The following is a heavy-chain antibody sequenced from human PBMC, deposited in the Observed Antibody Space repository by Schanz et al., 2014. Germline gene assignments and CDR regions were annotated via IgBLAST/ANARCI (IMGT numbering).Heavy chain of an antibody. CDR1: GASVSSFY. D-gene: IGHD3-10*01. J-gene: IGHJ5*02. CDR2: VYATGRT. CDR3: ARTLVNGSRKWFVP. V-gene: IGHV4-4*07. Sequence: QVQLQESGPGLVKPSETLSLTCAVSGASVSSFYWSWIRQPAGKGLEWIGHVYATGRTKYNPSLKSRVPMSVDTSQTQISLKLTSVTAADTAVYYCARTLVNGSRKWFVPWGPGTQVTVSS.